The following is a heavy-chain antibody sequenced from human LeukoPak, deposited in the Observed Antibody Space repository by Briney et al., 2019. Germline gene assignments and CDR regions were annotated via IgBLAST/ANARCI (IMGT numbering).Heavy chain of an antibody. CDR1: GGSISSGGYY. CDR3: ARDQVGASRCSDY. CDR2: IYYSGST. D-gene: IGHD1-26*01. Sequence: SQTLSLTCTVSGGSISSGGYYWSWIRQHPGKGLEWVGYIYYSGSTYYNPSLKSRVTISVDTSKNQFSLKLSSVTAADTAVYYCARDQVGASRCSDYWGQGTLVTVSS. J-gene: IGHJ4*02. V-gene: IGHV4-31*03.